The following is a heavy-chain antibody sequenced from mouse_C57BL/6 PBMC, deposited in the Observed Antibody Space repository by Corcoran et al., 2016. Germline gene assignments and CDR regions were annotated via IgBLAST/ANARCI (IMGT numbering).Heavy chain of an antibody. CDR3: AGATVVAVDY. CDR2: INPNNGGT. CDR1: GYTFTDYY. J-gene: IGHJ2*01. V-gene: IGHV1-26*01. D-gene: IGHD1-1*01. Sequence: EVQLQQSGPELVKPGASVKISCKASGYTFTDYYMNWVTQSHGKSLEWIGDINPNNGGTSYNQKFKGKATLTVDKSSNTAYMELRSLTSEDSAVYYCAGATVVAVDYWGQGTTLTVSS.